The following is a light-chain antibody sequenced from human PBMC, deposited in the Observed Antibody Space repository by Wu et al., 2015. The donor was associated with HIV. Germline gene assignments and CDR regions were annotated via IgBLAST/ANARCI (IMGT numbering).Light chain of an antibody. CDR2: DAS. CDR1: QGINSH. V-gene: IGKV1-8*01. J-gene: IGKJ3*01. Sequence: AIQMTQSPPSLSASTGDRVTITCRASQGINSHLAWYQQKPGKAPRLLISDASTLQSGVPSRFTGSGSGTDFTLTISCLQSEDFATYYCQQYYSEPHFGPGTKVDCK. CDR3: QQYYSEPH.